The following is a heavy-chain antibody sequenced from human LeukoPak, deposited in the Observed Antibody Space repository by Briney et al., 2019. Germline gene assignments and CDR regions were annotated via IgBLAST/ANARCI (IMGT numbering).Heavy chain of an antibody. V-gene: IGHV4-61*02. CDR2: FYISGST. CDR1: GGSISSGLHY. CDR3: ARVGRGKWLRSHTGGDFDY. Sequence: SETLSLTCTVSGGSISSGLHYWSWIRQSAGKGLEWIGRFYISGSTNYNPSLKSRVTISVDTSKNQFSLKLSSVTAADTAVYYCARVGRGKWLRSHTGGDFDYWGQGTLVTVSS. D-gene: IGHD5-12*01. J-gene: IGHJ4*02.